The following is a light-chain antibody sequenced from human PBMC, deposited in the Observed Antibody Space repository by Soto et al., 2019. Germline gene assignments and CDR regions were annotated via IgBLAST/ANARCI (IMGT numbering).Light chain of an antibody. CDR2: EVS. CDR3: SSYTSSSTLV. J-gene: IGLJ1*01. CDR1: SSDVGGYNY. Sequence: ALTQPASVSGSPGQSITISCTGTSSDVGGYNYVSWYQQHPGKAPKLMIYEVSNRPSGISNRFSGSRSGNTASLTISGLQAEDEAEYCCSSYTSSSTLVFGTGTKVTVL. V-gene: IGLV2-14*01.